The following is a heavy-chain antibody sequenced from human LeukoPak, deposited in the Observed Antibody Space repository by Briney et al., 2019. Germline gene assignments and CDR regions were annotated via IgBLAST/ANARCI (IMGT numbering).Heavy chain of an antibody. CDR2: IYYSGST. CDR3: ASGVAATLAYFQH. J-gene: IGHJ1*01. CDR1: GGSISSGDYY. V-gene: IGHV4-30-4*01. Sequence: SETLSLTCTVSGGSISSGDYYWSWIRQPPGKGLEWIGYIYYSGSTYYNPSLKSRVTISVDTSKNQFSLKLSSVTAADTAVYYCASGVAATLAYFQHWGQGTLVTVSS. D-gene: IGHD2-15*01.